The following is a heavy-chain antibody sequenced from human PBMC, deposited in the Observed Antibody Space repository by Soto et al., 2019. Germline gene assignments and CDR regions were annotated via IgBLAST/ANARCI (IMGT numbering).Heavy chain of an antibody. D-gene: IGHD3-10*01. CDR2: IVVGSGNT. J-gene: IGHJ6*02. CDR1: GFTFTSSA. V-gene: IGHV1-58*01. CDR3: AAVRGYYGSGSYYYYGMDV. Sequence: QMQLVQSGPEVKKPGTSVKVSCRASGFTFTSSAVQWVRQARGQRLEWIGWIVVGSGNTNYAQKFQERVTITRDMSTSTAYMELSSLRSEDTAVYYCAAVRGYYGSGSYYYYGMDVWGQGTTVTVSS.